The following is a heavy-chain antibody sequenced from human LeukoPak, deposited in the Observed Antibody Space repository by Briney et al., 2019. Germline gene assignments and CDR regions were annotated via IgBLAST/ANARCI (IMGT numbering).Heavy chain of an antibody. D-gene: IGHD2-2*01. V-gene: IGHV3-48*03. Sequence: GGSLRLSCAASGFPLSSYEMNWVRQAPGKRLQWVSYISSSGNKIYYVASVKGRFTISRDNAKNSLYLQIDSLRAEDTAVYYCARGQRPQYTSTWDNWFDPWGQGTQVTVSS. CDR2: ISSSGNKI. J-gene: IGHJ5*02. CDR3: ARGQRPQYTSTWDNWFDP. CDR1: GFPLSSYE.